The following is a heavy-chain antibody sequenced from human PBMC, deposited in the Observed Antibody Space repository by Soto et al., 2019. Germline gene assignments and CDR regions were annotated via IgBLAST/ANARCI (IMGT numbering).Heavy chain of an antibody. Sequence: SVKVSCKASVYTFTSYAMHWVRQAPGQRLECMGWINAGNGNTKYSQKFQGRVTITRDTSASTTYMELSSLRSGDTAVYYCASESYGGEFDYWGQGTLVTVSS. CDR2: INAGNGNT. CDR1: VYTFTSYA. D-gene: IGHD4-17*01. V-gene: IGHV1-3*01. J-gene: IGHJ4*02. CDR3: ASESYGGEFDY.